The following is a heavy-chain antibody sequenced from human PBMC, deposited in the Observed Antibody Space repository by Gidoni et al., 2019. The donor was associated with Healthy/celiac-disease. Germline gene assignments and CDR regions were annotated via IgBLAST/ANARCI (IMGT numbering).Heavy chain of an antibody. D-gene: IGHD2-2*01. CDR1: GFTFSRYA. J-gene: IGHJ4*02. CDR3: ARGTYIVVVPAALDY. CDR2: ISYDGSNK. Sequence: QVQLVESGGGVVQPGRSLRLSCAASGFTFSRYAMHWVRQAPGKGLEWVAVISYDGSNKYYADSVKGRFTISRDNSKNTLYLQMNSLRAEDTAVYYCARGTYIVVVPAALDYWGQGTLVTVSS. V-gene: IGHV3-30-3*01.